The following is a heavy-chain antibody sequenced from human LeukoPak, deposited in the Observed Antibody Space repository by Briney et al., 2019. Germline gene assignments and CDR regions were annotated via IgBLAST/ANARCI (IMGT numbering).Heavy chain of an antibody. D-gene: IGHD1-26*01. CDR3: ARDQPPHSGSYSGNAFDI. CDR2: ISYDGSNK. Sequence: GGSLRLSCAASGFTFSSYAMHWVRQAPGKGLEWVAVISYDGSNKYYADSVKGRFTISRDNSKNTLYLQMNSLRAEDTAVYYCARDQPPHSGSYSGNAFDIWGQGTMVTVSS. V-gene: IGHV3-30-3*01. J-gene: IGHJ3*02. CDR1: GFTFSSYA.